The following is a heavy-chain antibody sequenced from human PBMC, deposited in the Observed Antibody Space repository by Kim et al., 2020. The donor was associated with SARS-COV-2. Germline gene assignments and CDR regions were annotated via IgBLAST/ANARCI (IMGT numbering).Heavy chain of an antibody. D-gene: IGHD4-17*01. CDR2: T. V-gene: IGHV1-18*01. Sequence: TNDAQNVQGRVTLTIDTSTNTAYMELRSLRSDDTAIYYCARDDGDYAIFDYWGQGTLVTVSS. CDR3: ARDDGDYAIFDY. J-gene: IGHJ4*02.